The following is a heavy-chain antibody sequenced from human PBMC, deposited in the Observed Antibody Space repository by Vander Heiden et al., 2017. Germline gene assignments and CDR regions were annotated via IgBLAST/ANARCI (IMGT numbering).Heavy chain of an antibody. CDR1: GYTVTSYD. CDR3: ARVGYCTNGVCYNDFDY. CDR2: MNPNSGNT. D-gene: IGHD2-8*01. V-gene: IGHV1-8*01. J-gene: IGHJ4*02. Sequence: QVQLVQYGAEVKKPGASVKVSCKASGYTVTSYDINWVRQATGQGLEWMGWMNPNSGNTGYAQKFQGRVTMTRNTSISTAYMELSSLRSEDTAVYYCARVGYCTNGVCYNDFDYWGQGTLVTVSS.